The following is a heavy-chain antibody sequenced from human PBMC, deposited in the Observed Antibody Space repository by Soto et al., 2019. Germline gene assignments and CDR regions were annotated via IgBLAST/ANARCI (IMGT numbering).Heavy chain of an antibody. CDR3: ARHTPAISISDH. D-gene: IGHD2-15*01. CDR1: GVSISSSSYY. Sequence: SETLSLTCTVSGVSISSSSYYLGWIRQPPGKGLEWIGSIYYSGSTYYNPSLKSRVTISVDTSKNQFSLKLSSVTAADTAVYYCARHTPAISISDHWGQGTLVTVSS. CDR2: IYYSGST. V-gene: IGHV4-39*01. J-gene: IGHJ4*02.